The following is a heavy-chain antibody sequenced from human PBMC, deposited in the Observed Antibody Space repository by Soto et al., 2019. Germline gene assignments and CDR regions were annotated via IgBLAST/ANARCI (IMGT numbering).Heavy chain of an antibody. CDR3: ARLGRYYQAFDS. V-gene: IGHV4-59*08. CDR1: DGSFSPNY. CDR2: IYYVGTT. J-gene: IGHJ4*02. D-gene: IGHD3-22*01. Sequence: PSETLSLTCTVSDGSFSPNYWGWIRQPPGKGLEWIGYIYYVGTTTYNPSLKGRATISLDTSENQFSLKVRSVTAAGTAVYYCARLGRYYQAFDSWGQGTLVTVSS.